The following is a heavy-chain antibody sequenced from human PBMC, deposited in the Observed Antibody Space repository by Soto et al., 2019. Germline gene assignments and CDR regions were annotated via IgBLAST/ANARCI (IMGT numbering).Heavy chain of an antibody. V-gene: IGHV1-2*04. D-gene: IGHD3-3*01. CDR1: GYTFTGYY. Sequence: ASVKVSCKASGYTFTGYYMHWVRQAPGQGLEWMGWINPNSGGTNYAQKFQGWVTMTRDTSISTAYMELSRLRSDDTAVYYCASSGGFTIFGVVPRDYGMDVWGQGTTVTVSS. J-gene: IGHJ6*02. CDR2: INPNSGGT. CDR3: ASSGGFTIFGVVPRDYGMDV.